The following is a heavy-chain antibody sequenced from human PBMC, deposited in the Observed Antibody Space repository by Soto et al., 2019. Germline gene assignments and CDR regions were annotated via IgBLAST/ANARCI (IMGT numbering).Heavy chain of an antibody. CDR2: IIPIFGTA. CDR1: GGTFSIYA. D-gene: IGHD3-10*01. Sequence: SVKVSCKASGGTFSIYAISCVRQAPGQWLEWMGGIIPIFGTANYAQKFQGRVTITADESTSTAYMELSSLRSEDTAVYYCARAAGSGSYLYYYYGMDVWGQGTTVTVSS. CDR3: ARAAGSGSYLYYYYGMDV. J-gene: IGHJ6*02. V-gene: IGHV1-69*13.